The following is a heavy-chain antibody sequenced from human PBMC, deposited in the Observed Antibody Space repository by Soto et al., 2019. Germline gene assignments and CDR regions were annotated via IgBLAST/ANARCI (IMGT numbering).Heavy chain of an antibody. V-gene: IGHV4-59*01. CDR1: GGSISSYY. J-gene: IGHJ4*02. Sequence: NPSETLSLTCTVSGGSISSYYWSWIRQPPGKGLEWIGYIYYSGSTNYNPSLKSRVTISVDTSKNQFSLKLSSVTAADTAVYYCARYMAQPTTNYFDYWGQGTLVTVSS. D-gene: IGHD4-17*01. CDR2: IYYSGST. CDR3: ARYMAQPTTNYFDY.